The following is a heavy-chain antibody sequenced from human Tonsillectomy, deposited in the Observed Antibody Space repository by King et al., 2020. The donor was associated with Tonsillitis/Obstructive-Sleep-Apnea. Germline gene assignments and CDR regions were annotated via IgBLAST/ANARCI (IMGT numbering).Heavy chain of an antibody. J-gene: IGHJ1*01. D-gene: IGHD6-19*01. CDR2: MSGSADNT. V-gene: IGHV3-23*04. CDR3: AKLRMYGSGLDSYFRH. Sequence: VQLVESGGGLVQPGGSLRLSCVASGFTFSSYAMSWVRQAPGKGLEWVSVMSGSADNTYYADSVKGRFPISRDNSKNTLILQMHSLRAEDTAGYYCAKLRMYGSGLDSYFRHWGQGTLVTVSS. CDR1: GFTFSSYA.